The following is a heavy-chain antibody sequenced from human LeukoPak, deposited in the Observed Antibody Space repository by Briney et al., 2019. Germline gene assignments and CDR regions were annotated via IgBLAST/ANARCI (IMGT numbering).Heavy chain of an antibody. Sequence: SETLSLTCTVSGGSISSYYWNWLRQPAGKGLEWIGRIYTSGSTNYNPSLKSRVTISVDTSKNQFSLKLSSVTAADTAVYYCARAGYYYDSSGSLDYWGQGTLVTVSS. CDR2: IYTSGST. D-gene: IGHD3-22*01. V-gene: IGHV4-4*07. CDR1: GGSISSYY. J-gene: IGHJ4*02. CDR3: ARAGYYYDSSGSLDY.